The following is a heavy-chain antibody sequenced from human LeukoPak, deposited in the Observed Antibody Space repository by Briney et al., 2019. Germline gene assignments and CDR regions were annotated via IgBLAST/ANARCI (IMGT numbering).Heavy chain of an antibody. Sequence: GGSLRLSCAASGFTFSSYGMHWVRQAPGKGLEWVAFIRYDGSNKYYADSVKGRFTTSRDNSKNTLYLQMNSLRAEDTAVYYCARGPSGYHNTGGQGTLVTVSS. CDR3: ARGPSGYHNT. D-gene: IGHD5-12*01. CDR2: IRYDGSNK. CDR1: GFTFSSYG. V-gene: IGHV3-30*02. J-gene: IGHJ4*02.